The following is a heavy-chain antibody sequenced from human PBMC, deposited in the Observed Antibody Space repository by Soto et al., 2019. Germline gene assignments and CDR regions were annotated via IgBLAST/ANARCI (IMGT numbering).Heavy chain of an antibody. CDR3: AREGGFYWFYP. D-gene: IGHD3-10*01. Sequence: LRLSCAASGFSFSDCEMNWVRQYSGKGPEWVSYISGSSSTIFYASSVKVRFTISRDNAKNSPLLQMHSMRVDDTAVYYCAREGGFYWFYPWGQRSLVAVSS. J-gene: IGHJ5*02. V-gene: IGHV3-48*03. CDR2: ISGSSSTI. CDR1: GFSFSDCE.